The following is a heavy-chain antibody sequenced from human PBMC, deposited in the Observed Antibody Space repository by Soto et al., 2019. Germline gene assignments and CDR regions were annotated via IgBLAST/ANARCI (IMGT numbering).Heavy chain of an antibody. Sequence: EVRLVESGGGLVQPGGSLRVSCAASGFTFSSYWMHWARQVPGKGLVWVSRINREGTTTDYADPVKGRFTISRDNAKNTVFLQMNSLRVDDTAVYYCVTIVAGALIHSYAFDVWGQGTTVTVSS. CDR1: GFTFSSYW. V-gene: IGHV3-74*01. D-gene: IGHD6-13*01. J-gene: IGHJ6*02. CDR2: INREGTTT. CDR3: VTIVAGALIHSYAFDV.